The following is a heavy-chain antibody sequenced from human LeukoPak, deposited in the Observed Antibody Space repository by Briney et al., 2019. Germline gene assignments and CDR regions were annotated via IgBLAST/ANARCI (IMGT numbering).Heavy chain of an antibody. CDR2: ISSSSYI. D-gene: IGHD6-19*01. CDR3: SRGQGCAY. Sequence: GGSLRLSCAASGFTFSSYSMNWVRQAPGKGLEWVSSISSSSYIYYADSVKGRFSISRDNAKKSLYLQMNSLRAEDTAVYYCSRGQGCAYWGQGTLVTVSS. V-gene: IGHV3-21*01. CDR1: GFTFSSYS. J-gene: IGHJ4*02.